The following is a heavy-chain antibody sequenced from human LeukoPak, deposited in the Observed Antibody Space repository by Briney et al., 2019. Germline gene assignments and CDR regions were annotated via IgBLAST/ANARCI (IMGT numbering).Heavy chain of an antibody. D-gene: IGHD6-19*01. CDR1: GGSISGSSYY. Sequence: SETLSLTCTVSGGSISGSSYYWGWIRRPPGKGLEWIGSIYYSGSTYYNPSLKSRVTISVDTSKNQFSLKLSSVTAADTAVYYCSGPFFDYWGQGTLVTVSS. CDR2: IYYSGST. CDR3: SGPFFDY. J-gene: IGHJ4*02. V-gene: IGHV4-39*01.